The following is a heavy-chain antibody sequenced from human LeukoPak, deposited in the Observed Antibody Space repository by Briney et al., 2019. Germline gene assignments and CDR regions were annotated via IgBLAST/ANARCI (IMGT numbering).Heavy chain of an antibody. CDR3: ARLGGYSYGALDGYDY. CDR2: IYPGDSDT. D-gene: IGHD5-18*01. J-gene: IGHJ4*02. Sequence: GESLKISCKGSGYSFTSYWIGWVRPMPGKGLEWMGIIYPGDSDTRYSPSFQGQVTISADKSISTAYLQWSSLKASDTAMYYCARLGGYSYGALDGYDYWGQGTLVTVSS. V-gene: IGHV5-51*01. CDR1: GYSFTSYW.